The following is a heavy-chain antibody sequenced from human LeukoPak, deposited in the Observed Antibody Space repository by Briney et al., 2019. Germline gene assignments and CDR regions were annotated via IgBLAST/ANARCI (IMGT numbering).Heavy chain of an antibody. CDR2: IYYSGST. CDR1: GGSISSYY. Sequence: PSETLSLTCTVSGGSISSYYWSWIRQPPGKGLEWIGYIYYSGSTDYNPSLKSRVTISVDTSKNQFSLKLSSVTAADTAVYYCARGDVYYYDSSGYYHTGYYFDYWGQGTLVTVSS. V-gene: IGHV4-59*12. D-gene: IGHD3-22*01. J-gene: IGHJ4*02. CDR3: ARGDVYYYDSSGYYHTGYYFDY.